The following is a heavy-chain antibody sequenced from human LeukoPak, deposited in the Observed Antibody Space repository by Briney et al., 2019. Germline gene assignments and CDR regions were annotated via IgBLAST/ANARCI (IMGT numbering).Heavy chain of an antibody. D-gene: IGHD3-10*01. J-gene: IGHJ5*02. CDR2: KYTTGNT. CDR3: ARDRGISVARGVPSWFDP. V-gene: IGHV4-61*02. CDR1: GDSISSGGYY. Sequence: SETLSLTCTVSGDSISSGGYYWTWIRQPAGKGLEWIGRKYTTGNTDYNPSLKSRVTISVDTSKNQFSLKLSSVSAADTAVYYCARDRGISVARGVPSWFDPWGQGTLVTVSS.